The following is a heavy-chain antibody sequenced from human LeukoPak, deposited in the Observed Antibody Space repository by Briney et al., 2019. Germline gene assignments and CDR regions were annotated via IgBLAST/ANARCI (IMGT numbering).Heavy chain of an antibody. CDR2: IKQDGSEK. J-gene: IGHJ4*02. D-gene: IGHD3-3*02. Sequence: GGSLRLSCAASGFTFSSHWMSWVRQAPGKGLEWVANIKQDGSEKYYVDSVKGRFTISRDNAKNSLYLQMNSLRAEDTAVYYCASGRLASSYWGQGTLVTVSS. CDR1: GFTFSSHW. CDR3: ASGRLASSY. V-gene: IGHV3-7*01.